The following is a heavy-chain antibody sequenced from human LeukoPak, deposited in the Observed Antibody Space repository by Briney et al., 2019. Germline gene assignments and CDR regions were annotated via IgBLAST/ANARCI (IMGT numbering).Heavy chain of an antibody. V-gene: IGHV3-11*01. Sequence: GGSLRLSCAASGFTFSDYYMSWIRQAPGKGLEWVSHSSSSGGTIKYGDSVKGRFTTSRDNVTKYLYLQMNSLRADDTAVYYCTRVAVGDYGDYVNYYFYYFMDVWGKGTTVTVSS. CDR2: SSSSGGTI. CDR3: TRVAVGDYGDYVNYYFYYFMDV. CDR1: GFTFSDYY. D-gene: IGHD4-17*01. J-gene: IGHJ6*03.